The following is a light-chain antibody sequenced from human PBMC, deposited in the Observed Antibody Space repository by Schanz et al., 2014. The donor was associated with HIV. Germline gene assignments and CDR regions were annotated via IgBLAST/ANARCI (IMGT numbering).Light chain of an antibody. CDR2: EGS. CDR3: SSYTSSSPVV. V-gene: IGLV2-14*02. J-gene: IGLJ2*01. CDR1: SSDVGSYNL. Sequence: QSVLTQPASVSGSPGQSITISCTGTSSDVGSYNLVSWYQQHPGKAPKLIIYEGSKRPLGVSNRFSGSKSGNTASLTISGLQAEDEAVYYCSSYTSSSPVVFGGGTKLTVL.